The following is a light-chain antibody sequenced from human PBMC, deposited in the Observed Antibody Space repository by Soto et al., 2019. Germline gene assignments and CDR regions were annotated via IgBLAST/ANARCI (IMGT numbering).Light chain of an antibody. J-gene: IGLJ2*01. CDR1: NSNIGDKA. V-gene: IGLV1-44*01. CDR3: ASWDDSLTLV. Sequence: QSALTQPPSASGTPGQRGTISCSGSNSNIGDKAVTWYQQIPGTAPKVVIHRDDQRPSGVPDRFSGSTSGNSASLAISEVQSEDEAAYFCASWDDSLTLVFGGGTQLTVL. CDR2: RDD.